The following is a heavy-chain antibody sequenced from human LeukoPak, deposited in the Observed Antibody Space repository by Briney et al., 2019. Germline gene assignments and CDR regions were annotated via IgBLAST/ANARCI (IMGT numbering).Heavy chain of an antibody. CDR1: GFTFSSYA. D-gene: IGHD3-10*01. Sequence: GGSLRLSCAASGFTFSSYAMNWVRQAPGKGLEWVSAINNSGGRTYYADSVKGRFTISRDNSKNTLYLRMNSLRAEDTAVYYCAREILLWFGESHFDYWGQGTLVTVSS. CDR3: AREILLWFGESHFDY. CDR2: INNSGGRT. V-gene: IGHV3-23*01. J-gene: IGHJ4*02.